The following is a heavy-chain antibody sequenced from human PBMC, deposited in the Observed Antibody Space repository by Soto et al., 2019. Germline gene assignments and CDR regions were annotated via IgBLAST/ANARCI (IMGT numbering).Heavy chain of an antibody. D-gene: IGHD3-3*01. CDR2: IVVGSGNT. CDR3: AAMYYDFWSGGGLTGNYYYYMDV. Sequence: SVKVSCKASGFTFTSSAMQWVRQARGQRLEWIGWIVVGSGNTNYAQKFQERVTITRDMSTSTAYMELSSLRSEDTAVYYCAAMYYDFWSGGGLTGNYYYYMDVWGKGTTVTVSS. V-gene: IGHV1-58*02. J-gene: IGHJ6*03. CDR1: GFTFTSSA.